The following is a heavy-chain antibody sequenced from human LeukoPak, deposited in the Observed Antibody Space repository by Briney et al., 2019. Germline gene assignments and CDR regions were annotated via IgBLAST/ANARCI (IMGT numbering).Heavy chain of an antibody. D-gene: IGHD4/OR15-4a*01. V-gene: IGHV3-23*01. CDR2: ISGSGGST. J-gene: IGHJ4*02. CDR3: ASDSDYGRHYYFDY. CDR1: GFTFSSYA. Sequence: GGSLRLSCAASGFTFSSYAMSWVRQAPGKGLEWVSAISGSGGSTYYADSVKGRFTISRDNSKNTLYLQMNSLRAEDTAVYYCASDSDYGRHYYFDYWGQGTLVTVSS.